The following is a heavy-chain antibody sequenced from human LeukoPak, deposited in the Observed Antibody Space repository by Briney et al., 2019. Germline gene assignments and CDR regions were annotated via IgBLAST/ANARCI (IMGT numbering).Heavy chain of an antibody. Sequence: SETLSLTCTVSGYSISSGYYWGWIRQPPGKGLEWIGSIYHSGSTYYNPSLKSRVTISVDTSKNQFSLRLSSVTAADTAVYYCARGFMGANFDYWGQGTLVTVSS. D-gene: IGHD3-16*01. CDR3: ARGFMGANFDY. V-gene: IGHV4-38-2*02. J-gene: IGHJ4*02. CDR1: GYSISSGYY. CDR2: IYHSGST.